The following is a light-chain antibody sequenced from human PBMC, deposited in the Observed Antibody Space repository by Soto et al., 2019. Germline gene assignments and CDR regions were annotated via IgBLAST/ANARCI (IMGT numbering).Light chain of an antibody. CDR2: DAS. Sequence: DIQMTQSPSTLSASVGDRVTITCRASQSISSWLAWYQQKPGKAPKLLIYDASSLESGVPSRFIGSGSGTEFTLTISSLQPDDFATYYCQQYNTLWTCGQGTNVEIK. J-gene: IGKJ1*01. V-gene: IGKV1-5*01. CDR3: QQYNTLWT. CDR1: QSISSW.